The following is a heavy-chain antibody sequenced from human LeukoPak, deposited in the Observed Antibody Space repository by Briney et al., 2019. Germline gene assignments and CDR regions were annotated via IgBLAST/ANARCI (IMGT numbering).Heavy chain of an antibody. CDR3: ARGLDAEIDDYGDPTTLDY. D-gene: IGHD4-17*01. CDR1: GYTFTSYD. CDR2: MNPNSGNT. Sequence: GASVKVSCKASGYTFTSYDINWVRQATGQGLEWMRWMNPNSGNTGYAQKFQGRVTMTRNTSISTAYMELSSLRSEDTAVYYCARGLDAEIDDYGDPTTLDYWGQGTLVTVSS. J-gene: IGHJ4*02. V-gene: IGHV1-8*01.